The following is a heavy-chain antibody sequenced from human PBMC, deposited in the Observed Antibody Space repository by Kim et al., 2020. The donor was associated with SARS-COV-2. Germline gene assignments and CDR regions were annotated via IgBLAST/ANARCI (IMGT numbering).Heavy chain of an antibody. D-gene: IGHD2-15*01. CDR2: ISGSGGST. CDR1: GFTFSSYA. J-gene: IGHJ4*02. Sequence: GGSLRLSCAASGFTFSSYAMSWVRQAPGKGLEWVSAISGSGGSTYYADSVKGRFTISRDNSKNTLYLQMNSLRAEDTAVYYCAKFGYGGNPSGLPFDYWGQGTLVTVSS. CDR3: AKFGYGGNPSGLPFDY. V-gene: IGHV3-23*01.